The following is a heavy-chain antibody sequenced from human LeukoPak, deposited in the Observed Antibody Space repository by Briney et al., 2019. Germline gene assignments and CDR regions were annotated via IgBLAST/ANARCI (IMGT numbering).Heavy chain of an antibody. Sequence: SETLSLTCTVSSGSISTSNYYWGWVRQPPGKALEWIGNIFYSGSTYYSPSLKSRVTISLDTSRNQFSLKLSSVTAADTAVYYCARDSREADVWFDPWGQGTLVTVSS. J-gene: IGHJ5*02. CDR3: ARDSREADVWFDP. CDR2: IFYSGST. CDR1: SGSISTSNYY. V-gene: IGHV4-39*07. D-gene: IGHD6-13*01.